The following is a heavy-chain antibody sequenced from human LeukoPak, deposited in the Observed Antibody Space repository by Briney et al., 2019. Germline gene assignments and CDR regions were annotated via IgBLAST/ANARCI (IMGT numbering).Heavy chain of an antibody. Sequence: GGSLRLSCAASGFSVSSNYMTWVRQAPGKGLDWVSVIFSGGNTYYADSVKGRFTISRDNSKSTLYLQMNSLRAEDTAVYYCARDRGEGTDYWGQGTLVTVSS. CDR1: GFSVSSNY. CDR2: IFSGGNT. CDR3: ARDRGEGTDY. D-gene: IGHD3-16*01. J-gene: IGHJ4*02. V-gene: IGHV3-53*01.